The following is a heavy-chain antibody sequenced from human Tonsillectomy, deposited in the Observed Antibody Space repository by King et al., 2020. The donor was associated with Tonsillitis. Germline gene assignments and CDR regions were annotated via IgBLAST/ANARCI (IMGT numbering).Heavy chain of an antibody. CDR2: IDPSASYT. Sequence: VQLVESGVEVKKPGESVRISCKASGYSFTSYWISWVRQMPGKGLEWMGRIDPSASYTNYSPSCQGHVTISADKSISAAYLQWSSLKASDTAMYYCARHSSGYYRGLGAFDIWGPGTIVTVSS. CDR1: GYSFTSYW. CDR3: ARHSSGYYRGLGAFDI. V-gene: IGHV5-10-1*03. J-gene: IGHJ3*02. D-gene: IGHD3-22*01.